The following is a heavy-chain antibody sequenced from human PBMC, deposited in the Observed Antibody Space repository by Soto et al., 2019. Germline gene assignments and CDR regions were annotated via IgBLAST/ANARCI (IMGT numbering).Heavy chain of an antibody. CDR3: ARENSTYYYGSGSYQIYYYYYMDV. V-gene: IGHV3-21*01. D-gene: IGHD3-10*01. CDR2: ISSSSSYI. CDR1: GFTFSSYS. Sequence: GGSLRLSCAASGFTFSSYSMNWVRQAPGKGLEWVSSISSSSSYIYYADSVKGRFTISRDNAKNSLYLQMNSLRAEDTAVYYCARENSTYYYGSGSYQIYYYYYMDVWGKGTTVTVSS. J-gene: IGHJ6*03.